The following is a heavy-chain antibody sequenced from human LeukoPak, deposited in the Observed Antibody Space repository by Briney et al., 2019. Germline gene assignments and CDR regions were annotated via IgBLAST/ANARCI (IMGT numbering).Heavy chain of an antibody. V-gene: IGHV1-2*02. J-gene: IGHJ3*01. CDR3: SIYEV. D-gene: IGHD3-3*01. CDR2: INPDSGDT. CDR1: GGTFSSYA. Sequence: ASVKVSCKASGGTFSSYAISWVRQAPGQGLEWMGWINPDSGDTNYAQKFQGRVTMTRDTSISTAYMELSRLKSDDTAVYYCSIYEVWGQGTMVTISS.